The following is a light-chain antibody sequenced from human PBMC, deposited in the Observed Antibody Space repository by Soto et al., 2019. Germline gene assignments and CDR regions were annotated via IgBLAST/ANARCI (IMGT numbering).Light chain of an antibody. CDR3: QQNNNSPYT. Sequence: AIQMTQSPSSLSASVGDRVTITCRASQGIRNDLGWYQQKPGKAPKLLIYAASSLQSGVPSRFSGSGSGTDFTLTIISLQPEDFATVSFQQNNNSPYTFGQGTKLNIK. CDR2: AAS. J-gene: IGKJ2*01. V-gene: IGKV1-6*01. CDR1: QGIRND.